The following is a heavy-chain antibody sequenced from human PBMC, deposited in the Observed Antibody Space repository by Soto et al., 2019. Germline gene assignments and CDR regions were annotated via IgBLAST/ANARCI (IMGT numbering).Heavy chain of an antibody. V-gene: IGHV4-34*01. CDR1: GGSFSGYY. J-gene: IGHJ6*03. D-gene: IGHD2-15*01. CDR3: ARARYCSGGSCYQYYYYYYMDV. Sequence: SETLSLTCTVYGGSFSGYYWSWIRQPPGKGLEWIGEINHGGSTNYNPSLKSRVTISVDTSKNQFSLKLSSVTAADTAVYYCARARYCSGGSCYQYYYYYYMDVWGKGTTVTVSS. CDR2: INHGGST.